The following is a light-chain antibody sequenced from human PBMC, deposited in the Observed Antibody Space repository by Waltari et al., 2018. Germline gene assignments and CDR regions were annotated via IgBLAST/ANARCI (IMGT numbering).Light chain of an antibody. CDR1: QSVGRS. CDR3: QHYVRLPAT. J-gene: IGKJ1*01. V-gene: IGKV3-20*01. CDR2: GAS. Sequence: EIVLTQSPGTLSLSPGERATLSCWAGQSVGRSLAWYQQKPGQAPRLLIYGASIRATGIPDRFSGSGSETDFSLTISRPDPEDLAVYYCQHYVRLPATFGQGTKVEIK.